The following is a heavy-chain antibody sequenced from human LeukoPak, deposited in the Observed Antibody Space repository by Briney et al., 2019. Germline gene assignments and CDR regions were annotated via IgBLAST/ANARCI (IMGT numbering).Heavy chain of an antibody. CDR2: IRSRANSYAT. Sequence: GGSLRLSCAASGFTFSGSAMHWVRQASGKGLEWVGRIRSRANSYATAYAASVKGRFTISRDDSKNTAYLQMNSLKTEDTAVYYCSTRVPNAFDIWGQGTMVTVSS. D-gene: IGHD4/OR15-4a*01. CDR3: STRVPNAFDI. J-gene: IGHJ3*02. CDR1: GFTFSGSA. V-gene: IGHV3-73*01.